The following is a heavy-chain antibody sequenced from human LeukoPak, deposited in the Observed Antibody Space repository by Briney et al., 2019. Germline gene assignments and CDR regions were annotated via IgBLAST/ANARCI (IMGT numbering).Heavy chain of an antibody. CDR2: IYYSGST. D-gene: IGHD5-18*01. CDR1: GGSISSYY. Sequence: SETLSLTCTVSGGSISSYYWSWLRQPPGKGLEWIGYIYYSGSTNYNPSLRSRVTISVDTSKNQCSLKLSSVTAADTAVYYCTRGYSYGQYYYYYMDVWGKGTTVTVSS. J-gene: IGHJ6*03. CDR3: TRGYSYGQYYYYYMDV. V-gene: IGHV4-59*01.